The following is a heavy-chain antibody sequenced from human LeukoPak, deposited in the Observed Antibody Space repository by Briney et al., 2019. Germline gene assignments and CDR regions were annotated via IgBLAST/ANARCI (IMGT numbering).Heavy chain of an antibody. CDR3: SRDGVGPTPNDY. CDR2: IDSDGSDS. J-gene: IGHJ4*02. CDR1: GFTFSSYW. V-gene: IGHV3-74*01. Sequence: PGGCLRLSCAVSGFTFSSYWMHWARQPPGKGLVWVSRIDSDGSDSVYADSVKGRFTISRDNAKNTLYLQMNSLRAEDTAVYYCSRDGVGPTPNDYWGQGTLVTVSS. D-gene: IGHD1-26*01.